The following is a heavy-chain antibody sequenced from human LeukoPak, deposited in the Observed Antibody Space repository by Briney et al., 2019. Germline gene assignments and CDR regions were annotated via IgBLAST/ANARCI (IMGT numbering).Heavy chain of an antibody. V-gene: IGHV4-39*01. D-gene: IGHD3-16*01. CDR3: ARRGDY. CDR1: GGSISSGTYY. J-gene: IGHJ4*02. Sequence: PSETLSLTGTVSGGSISSGTYYWGWIRQPPGKGLEWIGSIYYSGSTSYNPSLKSRVTISVDTSKNQFSLKLSSVTAADTAVYYCARRGDYWGQGTLVTVSS. CDR2: IYYSGST.